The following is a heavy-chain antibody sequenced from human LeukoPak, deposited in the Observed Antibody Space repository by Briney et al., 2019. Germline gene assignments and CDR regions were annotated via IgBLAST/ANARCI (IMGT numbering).Heavy chain of an antibody. CDR1: GFTFSSYE. CDR2: ISTSGSPI. Sequence: GGSLRLSCAASGFTFSSYEMNWVRQAPGKGLEWVAYISTSGSPIYYADSVKGRFTISRDNAKNSLYLQMNSLRAEDTAVYYCARKYCSSTSCLFDYWGQGTLVTVSS. D-gene: IGHD2-2*01. CDR3: ARKYCSSTSCLFDY. V-gene: IGHV3-48*03. J-gene: IGHJ4*02.